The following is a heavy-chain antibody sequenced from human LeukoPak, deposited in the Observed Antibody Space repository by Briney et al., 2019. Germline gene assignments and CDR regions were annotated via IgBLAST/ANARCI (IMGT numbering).Heavy chain of an antibody. D-gene: IGHD5-12*01. V-gene: IGHV3-21*01. Sequence: GGSLRLSCAASGFTFSSYSMNWVRQAPGKGLEWFSSISSSSSYIYYADSVKGRFTISRDNAKNSLYLQMNSLRAEDTAVYYCARAPSGYSGYDAVDYWGQGTLVTVSS. CDR1: GFTFSSYS. J-gene: IGHJ4*02. CDR3: ARAPSGYSGYDAVDY. CDR2: ISSSSSYI.